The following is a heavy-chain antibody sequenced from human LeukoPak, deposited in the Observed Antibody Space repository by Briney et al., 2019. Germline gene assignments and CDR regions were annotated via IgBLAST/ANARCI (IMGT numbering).Heavy chain of an antibody. D-gene: IGHD3-3*01. CDR2: IYSGGST. J-gene: IGHJ4*02. CDR3: ARSSGYYTCYFDY. Sequence: GGSLRLSCAASGFTVSSNYMSWVRQAPGKGLEWVSVIYSGGSTYYADSVKGRFTISRDNSKNTLYLQMNSLRAEDTAVYYCARSSGYYTCYFDYWGQGTLVTLSS. CDR1: GFTVSSNY. V-gene: IGHV3-53*01.